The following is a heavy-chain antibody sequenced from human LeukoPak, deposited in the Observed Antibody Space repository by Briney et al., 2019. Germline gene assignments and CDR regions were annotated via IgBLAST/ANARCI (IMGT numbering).Heavy chain of an antibody. J-gene: IGHJ4*02. V-gene: IGHV3-30*03. D-gene: IGHD3-10*01. CDR1: GFTFSDYG. Sequence: GGSLSLSCEASGFTFSDYGMHWVRQAPGKGLEWVAIISDDGSNRFYADAVKGQFTITRDNSKNTLYLQIKSLRAEETAGYYCARDPRGGTLDYWGQGALVTVSS. CDR3: ARDPRGGTLDY. CDR2: ISDDGSNR.